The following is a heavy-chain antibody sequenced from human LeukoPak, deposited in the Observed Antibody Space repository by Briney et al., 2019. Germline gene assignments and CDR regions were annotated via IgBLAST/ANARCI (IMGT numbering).Heavy chain of an antibody. J-gene: IGHJ6*03. D-gene: IGHD1-1*01. Sequence: GASLKISCKGSGSQFAYYWLGWVRPTPGKGLEYMGIIFPGDSYIRYSQSFQGQVAISADKSVHTAYLQGRSLKASDTAMYFYARQALDPDPWHDYMDVWGKGTTVTVSS. CDR3: ARQALDPDPWHDYMDV. CDR2: IFPGDSYI. V-gene: IGHV5-51*01. CDR1: GSQFAYYW.